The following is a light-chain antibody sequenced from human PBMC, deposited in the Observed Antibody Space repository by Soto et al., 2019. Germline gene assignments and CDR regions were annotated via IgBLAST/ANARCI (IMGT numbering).Light chain of an antibody. J-gene: IGKJ5*01. V-gene: IGKV3-11*01. CDR3: QQRGNWPLT. CDR1: QSISSY. CDR2: DAS. Sequence: IVLTQSPATLSLSPGERATLSCRASQSISSYLAWYQQKPGQAPRLLIYDASNRATGIPARFSGSGSGTDFTLTISSLEPEDFALYYCQQRGNWPLTFGQGTRLEIK.